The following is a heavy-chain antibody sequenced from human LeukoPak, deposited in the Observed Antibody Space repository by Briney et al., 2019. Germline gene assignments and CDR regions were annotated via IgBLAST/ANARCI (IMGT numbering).Heavy chain of an antibody. D-gene: IGHD1-26*01. CDR1: GFSFSTYW. CDR2: IKGDESAR. J-gene: IGHJ4*02. V-gene: IGHV3-7*01. CDR3: ARDVGGSLDY. Sequence: GGSPRLSCAATGFSFSTYWIAWVRQAPGKGLEWVANIKGDESARHQADSVKGRFTISRDNAQRSVYLQMSRLRGEDTGVYYCARDVGGSLDYWGQGTLVTVSS.